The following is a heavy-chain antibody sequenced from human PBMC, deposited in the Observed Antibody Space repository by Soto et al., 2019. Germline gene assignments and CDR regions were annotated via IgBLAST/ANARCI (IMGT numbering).Heavy chain of an antibody. J-gene: IGHJ5*02. V-gene: IGHV3-30*03. CDR2: ISYDGSNK. D-gene: IGHD3-10*01. CDR3: VRGNWFDP. CDR1: GFTFSSYG. Sequence: QVQLVESGGVLVQPGRSLRLSCAASGFTFSSYGMHWVRQAPGKGLEWVAVISYDGSNKYYADSVKGRFTISRDNSKNTLYLQMNSLRAEDTAVYYCVRGNWFDPWGQGTLVTVSS.